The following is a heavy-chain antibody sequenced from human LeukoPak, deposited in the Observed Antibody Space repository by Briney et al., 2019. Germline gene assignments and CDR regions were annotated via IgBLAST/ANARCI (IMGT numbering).Heavy chain of an antibody. D-gene: IGHD6-13*01. CDR3: ARAPNSSSSKKKTNWFDP. CDR2: ISAYNGNT. Sequence: GASVKVSCKASGYTFTSYGISWVRQAPGQGLEWMGWISAYNGNTNYAQKLQGRVTMTTDTSTSTAYMELRSLRSDDTDVYYCARAPNSSSSKKKTNWFDPWGQGTLVTVSS. CDR1: GYTFTSYG. V-gene: IGHV1-18*01. J-gene: IGHJ5*01.